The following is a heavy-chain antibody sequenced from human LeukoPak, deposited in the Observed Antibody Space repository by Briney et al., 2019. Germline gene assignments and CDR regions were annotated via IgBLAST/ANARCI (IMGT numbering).Heavy chain of an antibody. J-gene: IGHJ6*03. CDR1: GFTFSNFA. Sequence: GGSLRLSCAASGFTFSNFAMHWLRQTPGKGLEWVALISDNGTNKYNEDSVKGRFTISRDDSKSTLFLQMNSLRPDDSAVYYCARPYGEWSLKYYMDVWGKGTTVTVSS. CDR2: ISDNGTNK. V-gene: IGHV3-30-3*01. CDR3: ARPYGEWSLKYYMDV. D-gene: IGHD3-3*01.